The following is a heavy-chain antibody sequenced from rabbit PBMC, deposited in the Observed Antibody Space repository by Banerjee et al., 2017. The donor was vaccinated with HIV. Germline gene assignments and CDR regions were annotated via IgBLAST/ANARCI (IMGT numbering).Heavy chain of an antibody. CDR1: GFSFSSSYY. J-gene: IGHJ4*01. CDR3: ARDPYSSGWDL. D-gene: IGHD4-1*01. Sequence: QQQLEESGGDLVKPEGSLTLTCTASGFSFSSSYYMCWVRQAPGKGLEWIACTDNGGSGNTNYAAWAKGRFTISKASSTTVTLQMTSLKAADTAKYFCARDPYSSGWDLWGPGTLVTVS. V-gene: IGHV1S45*01. CDR2: TDNGGSGNT.